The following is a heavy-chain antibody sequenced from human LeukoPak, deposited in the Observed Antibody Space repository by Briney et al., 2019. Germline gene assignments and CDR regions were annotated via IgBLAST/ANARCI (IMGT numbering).Heavy chain of an antibody. D-gene: IGHD2-15*01. CDR2: IYYSGST. Sequence: SQTLSLTCTVSGGSISSGGYYWSWIRQHPGKGLEWIGYIYYSGSTYYNPSLKSRVTISVDTSKNQFSLKLSSVTAADTAVYYCARPYCSGGSCYPHFDYWGQGTLVTVSS. V-gene: IGHV4-31*03. CDR1: GGSISSGGYY. J-gene: IGHJ4*02. CDR3: ARPYCSGGSCYPHFDY.